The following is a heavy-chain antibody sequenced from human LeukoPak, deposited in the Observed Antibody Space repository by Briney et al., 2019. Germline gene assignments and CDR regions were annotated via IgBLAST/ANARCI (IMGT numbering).Heavy chain of an antibody. CDR3: ARGGSGYDWEVLYGMDV. CDR1: GFTFSNYD. D-gene: IGHD5-12*01. V-gene: IGHV3-13*01. Sequence: GGSLRLSCAASGFTFSNYDMHWVRQATGKGLEWVSAIGTAGDTYYPGSVKGRFTISRENAKNSLYLQMNSLRAGDTAVYYCARGGSGYDWEVLYGMDVWGQGTTVTVSS. CDR2: IGTAGDT. J-gene: IGHJ6*02.